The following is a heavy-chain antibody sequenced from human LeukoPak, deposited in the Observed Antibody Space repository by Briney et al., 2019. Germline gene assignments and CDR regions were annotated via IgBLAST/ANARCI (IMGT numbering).Heavy chain of an antibody. V-gene: IGHV3-21*01. CDR2: ISSSSSYI. J-gene: IGHJ5*02. Sequence: PGGSLRLSCAASGFTFSSYSMNWVRQAPGKGLEWVSSISSSSSYIYYADSVKGRFTISRDNSKNTLYLQMNSLRAEDTAVYYCARDHRDYDYVWGSYRYRAGLGPWGQGTLVTVSS. CDR3: ARDHRDYDYVWGSYRYRAGLGP. CDR1: GFTFSSYS. D-gene: IGHD3-16*02.